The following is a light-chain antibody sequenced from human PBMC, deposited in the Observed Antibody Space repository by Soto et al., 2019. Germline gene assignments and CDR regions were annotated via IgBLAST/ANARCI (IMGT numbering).Light chain of an antibody. J-gene: IGKJ1*01. V-gene: IGKV3-11*01. CDR3: QQRSNWPRT. Sequence: EIVLTQSPATLSLSPGERASLSCRASQSVSSYLAWYKQKPGQAPRLLIYDASNRATGIPARFSGSRSGTDFTLTIISLEPEDFAVYYCQQRSNWPRTFGQGTKVDIK. CDR1: QSVSSY. CDR2: DAS.